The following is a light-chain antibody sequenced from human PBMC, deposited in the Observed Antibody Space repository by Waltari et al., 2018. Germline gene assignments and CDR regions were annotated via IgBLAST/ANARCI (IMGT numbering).Light chain of an antibody. CDR1: NSNIGGNY. CDR3: GTWDNSLNAGV. J-gene: IGLJ3*02. CDR2: DSN. Sequence: QSVLTQPPSVSAAPGQKVTISCPGHNSNIGGNYVSWYQRLPGTAPKLLVYDSNKRPSGIPDRFSGSKSGTSATLDITGLQTGDEADYYCGTWDNSLNAGVFGGGTKLTVL. V-gene: IGLV1-51*01.